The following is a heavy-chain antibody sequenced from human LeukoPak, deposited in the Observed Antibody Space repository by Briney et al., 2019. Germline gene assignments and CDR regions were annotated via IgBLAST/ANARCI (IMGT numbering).Heavy chain of an antibody. CDR2: ISAYNGNT. CDR3: ARDMAYCGGDCLPDY. CDR1: GYTFTSYG. D-gene: IGHD2-21*02. J-gene: IGHJ4*02. Sequence: ASVKVSCKASGYTFTSYGISWVRQAPGQGLEWMGWISAYNGNTNYAQKLQGRVTMTTDASTSTAYMELRSLRSDDTAVYYCARDMAYCGGDCLPDYWGQGTLVTVSS. V-gene: IGHV1-18*01.